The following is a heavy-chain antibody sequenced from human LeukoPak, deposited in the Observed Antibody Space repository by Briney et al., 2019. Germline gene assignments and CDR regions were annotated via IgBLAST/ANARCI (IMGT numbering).Heavy chain of an antibody. D-gene: IGHD1-1*01. CDR2: IKEDGSEK. V-gene: IGHV3-7*01. J-gene: IGHJ3*02. CDR3: AREGVHAASVFDI. CDR1: GFTFSSYA. Sequence: TGGSLRLSCAASGFTFSSYAMSWVRQAPGKGLEWVANIKEDGSEKYSVDSVKGRFTISRDNAKNSLYLQMNSLRAEDTAVYFCAREGVHAASVFDIWGQGTMVTVSS.